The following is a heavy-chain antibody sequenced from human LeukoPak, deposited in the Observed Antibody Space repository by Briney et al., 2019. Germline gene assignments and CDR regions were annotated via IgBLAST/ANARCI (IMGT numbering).Heavy chain of an antibody. D-gene: IGHD7-27*01. V-gene: IGHV3-48*03. CDR2: ISSSGTTI. J-gene: IGHJ4*02. Sequence: PGGSLRLSCAASGFIFSSYEMNWVRQAPGKGREWVSYISSSGTTIYYAVSVKGRFTISRDNAKNSLYLQMNSLRAEDTAVYYCARGNWAEDGYFDYWGQGTLVTVSS. CDR3: ARGNWAEDGYFDY. CDR1: GFIFSSYE.